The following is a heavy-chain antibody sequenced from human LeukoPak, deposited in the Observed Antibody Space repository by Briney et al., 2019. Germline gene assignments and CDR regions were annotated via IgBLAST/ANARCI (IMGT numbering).Heavy chain of an antibody. D-gene: IGHD3-10*01. V-gene: IGHV3-30*03. CDR3: ASDLLLWFGEPGDDAFDI. J-gene: IGHJ3*02. Sequence: PGRSLRLSCAASGFTFSSYGMHWVRQAPGKGLEWVAVISYDGSNEYYADSVKGRFTISRDNSKNTLYLQMNSLRAEDTAVYYCASDLLLWFGEPGDDAFDIWGQGTTVTVSS. CDR1: GFTFSSYG. CDR2: ISYDGSNE.